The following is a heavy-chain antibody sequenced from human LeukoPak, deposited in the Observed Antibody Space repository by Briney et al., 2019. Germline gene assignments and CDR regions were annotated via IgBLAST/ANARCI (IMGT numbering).Heavy chain of an antibody. Sequence: GGSLRLSCAASRLTFSSHSTSWVRQAPGKGLEWVSYFPSSSTIYYADSVKGRFTISRDNAKNSLYLQMNSLRAEDTAVYYCATGQQLGDAFDIWGQGTMVTVSS. CDR3: ATGQQLGDAFDI. J-gene: IGHJ3*02. CDR1: RLTFSSHS. CDR2: FPSSSTI. V-gene: IGHV3-48*04. D-gene: IGHD6-13*01.